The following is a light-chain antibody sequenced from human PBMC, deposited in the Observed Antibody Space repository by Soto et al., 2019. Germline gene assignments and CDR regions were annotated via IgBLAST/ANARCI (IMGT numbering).Light chain of an antibody. J-gene: IGLJ1*01. V-gene: IGLV2-8*01. Sequence: QSALTQPPSASGSPGQSVTISCTGTSGDIGGYNYVSWYQQHPGKAPKLIIYDVTKRPSGVPDRFSGSRSANTASLTVSGLQAEDEADYYCASYAGSNNDVFGTGTKVTVL. CDR3: ASYAGSNNDV. CDR1: SGDIGGYNY. CDR2: DVT.